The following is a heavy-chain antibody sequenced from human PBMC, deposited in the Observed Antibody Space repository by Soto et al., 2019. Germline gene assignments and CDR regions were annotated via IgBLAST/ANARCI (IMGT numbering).Heavy chain of an antibody. CDR3: ARGGTYYYGSGPPQPQPPLDP. J-gene: IGHJ5*02. D-gene: IGHD3-10*01. V-gene: IGHV3-7*01. CDR1: GFTFSSYW. Sequence: PGGSLRLSCAASGFTFSSYWMSWVRQAPGKGLEWVANIKQDGSEKYYVDSVKGRFTISRDNAKNSLYLQMNSLRAEDTAVYYCARGGTYYYGSGPPQPQPPLDPWGQGTLVTAPQ. CDR2: IKQDGSEK.